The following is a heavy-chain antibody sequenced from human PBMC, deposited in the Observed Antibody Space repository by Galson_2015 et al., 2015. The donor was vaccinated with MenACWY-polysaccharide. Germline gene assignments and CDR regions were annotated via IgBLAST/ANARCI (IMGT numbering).Heavy chain of an antibody. D-gene: IGHD2-8*01. CDR3: ARPKPVNGWFDP. Sequence: TLSLTCTVSGGSISSTTYVWAWIRQPPGKELEWIGSIHYSGSTTYNSSLKSRVTISVDTSKNQFSLKLSSVTAADTAVYYCARPKPVNGWFDPWGQGTLVTVSS. CDR2: IHYSGST. CDR1: GGSISSTTYV. J-gene: IGHJ5*02. V-gene: IGHV4-39*01.